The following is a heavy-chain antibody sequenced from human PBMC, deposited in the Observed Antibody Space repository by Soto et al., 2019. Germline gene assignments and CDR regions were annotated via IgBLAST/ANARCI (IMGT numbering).Heavy chain of an antibody. CDR1: GGSMNNFY. Sequence: SETLSLTCTVSGGSMNNFYWSWIRQPPGKGLEWIGYVSYSDSSNYNPSLKSRVTISVDTSKNQFSLKLSSVTAADTAVYYCARRYGGLLDYWGQGTLVTVSS. V-gene: IGHV4-59*08. D-gene: IGHD4-17*01. J-gene: IGHJ4*02. CDR2: VSYSDSS. CDR3: ARRYGGLLDY.